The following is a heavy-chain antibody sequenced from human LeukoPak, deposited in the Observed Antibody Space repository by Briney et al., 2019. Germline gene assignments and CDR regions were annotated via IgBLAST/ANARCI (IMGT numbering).Heavy chain of an antibody. CDR2: TYYTGSA. CDR3: ARPRTVTTNWYFDL. V-gene: IGHV4-59*08. D-gene: IGHD4-17*01. CDR1: GGSISNHH. J-gene: IGHJ2*01. Sequence: SETLSLTCSVSGGSISNHHWSWLRQPPGRGLEWIGYTYYTGSANYNPSLKSRVTISVDTSKNQFSLKLTSVTAADTAVYYCARPRTVTTNWYFDLWGRGTLVTVSS.